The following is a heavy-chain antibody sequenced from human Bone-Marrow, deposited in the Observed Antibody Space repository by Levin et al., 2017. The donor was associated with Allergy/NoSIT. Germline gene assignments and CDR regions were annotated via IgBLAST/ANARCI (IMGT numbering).Heavy chain of an antibody. CDR2: INPDSGGT. CDR3: ARASVAGTFHYFMDV. Sequence: EASVKVSCKASEYTFTGYYMYWVRQAPGQGLEWMGWINPDSGGTNYAQKFQGRVTMTRDTSISTAHMELSRLRSDDTAVYYCARASVAGTFHYFMDVWGKGTTVTVSS. V-gene: IGHV1-2*02. CDR1: EYTFTGYY. D-gene: IGHD6-19*01. J-gene: IGHJ6*03.